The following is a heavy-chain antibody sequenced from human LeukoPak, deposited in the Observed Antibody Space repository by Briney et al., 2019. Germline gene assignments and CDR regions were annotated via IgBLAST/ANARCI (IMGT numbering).Heavy chain of an antibody. Sequence: PSETLSLTCIVSGASLSTYYGTWIRQAPGKGLEWIGYIFYSGGTNYNSSLKGRVTLSIDTSKNQFSLELTSVTAADTAVYYCARIGAAGTRYHFDYWSQGTLVTVSS. CDR1: GASLSTYY. V-gene: IGHV4-59*01. J-gene: IGHJ4*02. D-gene: IGHD6-13*01. CDR3: ARIGAAGTRYHFDY. CDR2: IFYSGGT.